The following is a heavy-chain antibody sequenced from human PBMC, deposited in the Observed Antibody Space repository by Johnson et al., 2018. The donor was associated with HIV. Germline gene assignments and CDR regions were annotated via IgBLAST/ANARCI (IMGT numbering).Heavy chain of an antibody. CDR2: IYSGGST. CDR1: GFTFSSYA. CDR3: ARDHRGYWGGDCYSDAFDI. Sequence: EVQLVESGGGVVQPGRSLRLSCAASGFTFSSYAMHWVRQAPGKGLEWVAVIYSGGSTYYADSVKGRFTISRDNSKNTLYLQMNSLRAEDTAVYYCARDHRGYWGGDCYSDAFDIWGQGTMVTVSS. V-gene: IGHV3-66*01. D-gene: IGHD2-21*02. J-gene: IGHJ3*02.